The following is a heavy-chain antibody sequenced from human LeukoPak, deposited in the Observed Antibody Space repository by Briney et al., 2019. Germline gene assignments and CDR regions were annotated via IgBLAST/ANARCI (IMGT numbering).Heavy chain of an antibody. Sequence: SETLSLTCTVSGGSISSYYWSWIRQPPGKGLEWIGYIYYSGSTNYNPSLKSRVTISVDTSKNQFSLKLSSVTAADTAVYYCARGGQWLAHFEYYFDYWGQGTLVTVSS. V-gene: IGHV4-59*01. CDR2: IYYSGST. CDR1: GGSISSYY. J-gene: IGHJ4*02. D-gene: IGHD6-19*01. CDR3: ARGGQWLAHFEYYFDY.